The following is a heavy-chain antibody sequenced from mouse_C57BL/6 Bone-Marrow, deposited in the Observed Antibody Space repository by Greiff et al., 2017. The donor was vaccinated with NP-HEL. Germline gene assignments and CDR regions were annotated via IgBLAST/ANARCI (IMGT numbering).Heavy chain of an antibody. CDR2: IYPGDGDT. V-gene: IGHV1-80*01. Sequence: QVQLQQSGAELVKPGASVKISCKASGYAFSSYWMNWVKQRPGKGLEWIGQIYPGDGDTNYNGKFKGKATLTADKSSSTAYMQLSSLTSDDSAVYFCARGTYDGYYDAMDYWGQGTSVTVSS. D-gene: IGHD2-3*01. CDR1: GYAFSSYW. J-gene: IGHJ4*01. CDR3: ARGTYDGYYDAMDY.